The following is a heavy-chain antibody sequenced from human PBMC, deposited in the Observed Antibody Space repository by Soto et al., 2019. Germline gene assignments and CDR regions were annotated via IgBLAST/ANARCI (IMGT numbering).Heavy chain of an antibody. J-gene: IGHJ4*02. CDR2: IYYSGST. CDR3: ARSGYSYGPNPLLY. D-gene: IGHD5-18*01. V-gene: IGHV4-31*03. Sequence: QVQLQESGPGLVKPSQTLSLTCTVSGGSISSGGYYWSWIRQHPGNGLDWIGNIYYSGSTYYNPSLKSRVIISVDTSKNQFSLKLSSVTAADTAVYYCARSGYSYGPNPLLYWGQGTLVTVSS. CDR1: GGSISSGGYY.